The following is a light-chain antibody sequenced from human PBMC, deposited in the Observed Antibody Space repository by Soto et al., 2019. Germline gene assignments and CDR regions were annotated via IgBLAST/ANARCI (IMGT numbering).Light chain of an antibody. Sequence: EIVLRQSPGTLSLSPGERATLSCRASQSLSSSYLAWYQQKPGQAPRLLIYAASSRATGIPDRFSGSGSGTDFTLTISRLEPEDFAVYYCQQYGSSPPTFGQGTKVDIK. V-gene: IGKV3-20*01. J-gene: IGKJ1*01. CDR3: QQYGSSPPT. CDR2: AAS. CDR1: QSLSSSY.